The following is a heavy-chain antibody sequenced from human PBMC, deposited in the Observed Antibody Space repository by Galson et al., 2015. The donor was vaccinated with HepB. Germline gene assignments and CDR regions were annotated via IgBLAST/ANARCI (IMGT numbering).Heavy chain of an antibody. CDR3: TRGLLWFGEPGAYYYGMDV. V-gene: IGHV3-73*01. CDR2: IRSKANSYAT. D-gene: IGHD3-10*01. J-gene: IGHJ6*02. Sequence: SLRLSCAASGFTFSGSAMHWVRQASGKGLEWVGRIRSKANSYATAYAASVKGRFTISRDDSKNTPYLQMNSLKTEDTAVYYCTRGLLWFGEPGAYYYGMDVWGQGTTVTVSS. CDR1: GFTFSGSA.